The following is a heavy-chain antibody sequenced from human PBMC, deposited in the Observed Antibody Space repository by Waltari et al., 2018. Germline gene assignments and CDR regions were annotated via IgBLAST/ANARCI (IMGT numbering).Heavy chain of an antibody. V-gene: IGHV4-39*07. D-gene: IGHD3-22*01. CDR2: IYYSGST. J-gene: IGHJ4*02. CDR3: ARGMGYDSSGYYRADY. Sequence: QVQLQESGPGLVKPSETLSLTCTVSGGSISSSSYYWGWIRPPPGKGLEWIGSIYYSGSTYYNPSLKSRVTISVDTSKNQFSLKLSSVTAADTAVYYCARGMGYDSSGYYRADYWGQGTLVTVSS. CDR1: GGSISSSSYY.